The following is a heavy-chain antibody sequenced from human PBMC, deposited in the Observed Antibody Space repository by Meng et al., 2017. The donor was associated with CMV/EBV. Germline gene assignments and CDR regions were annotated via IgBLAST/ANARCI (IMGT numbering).Heavy chain of an antibody. V-gene: IGHV1-8*01. CDR2: MNPNSGNT. Sequence: ASVKVSCKASGNTFISYDINWVRQPTGQGLEWMGWMNPNSGNTAYAQKFQGRVTMTRNTSISTAYMELTSLRSEDTAVYYCARGVGIFANWFDPWGQGTLVTVSS. CDR3: ARGVGIFANWFDP. CDR1: GNTFISYD. J-gene: IGHJ5*02. D-gene: IGHD3-3*01.